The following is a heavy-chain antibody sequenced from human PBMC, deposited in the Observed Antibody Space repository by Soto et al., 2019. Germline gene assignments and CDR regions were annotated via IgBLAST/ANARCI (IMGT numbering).Heavy chain of an antibody. D-gene: IGHD2-21*02. J-gene: IGHJ4*02. V-gene: IGHV1-18*01. Sequence: GASVKVSCKASGYTFTSYGISWVRQAPGQGLEWMGWISAYNGNTNYAQKLQGRVTMTTDTSTSTAYMELRSPRSDDTAVYYCAREDCGGDCTIFDYWGQGTLVTVSS. CDR3: AREDCGGDCTIFDY. CDR2: ISAYNGNT. CDR1: GYTFTSYG.